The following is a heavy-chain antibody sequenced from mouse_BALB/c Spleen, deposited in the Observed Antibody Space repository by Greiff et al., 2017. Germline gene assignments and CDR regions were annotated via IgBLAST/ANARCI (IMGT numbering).Heavy chain of an antibody. Sequence: EVKVVESGGGLVQPGGSRKLSCAASGFTFSSFGMHWVRQAPEKGLEWVAYISSGSSTIYYADTVKGRFTISRDNPKNTLFLQMTSLRSEDTAMYYCARWGIRGAMDYWGQGTSVTVSS. CDR1: GFTFSSFG. D-gene: IGHD2-4*01. V-gene: IGHV5-17*02. CDR3: ARWGIRGAMDY. CDR2: ISSGSSTI. J-gene: IGHJ4*01.